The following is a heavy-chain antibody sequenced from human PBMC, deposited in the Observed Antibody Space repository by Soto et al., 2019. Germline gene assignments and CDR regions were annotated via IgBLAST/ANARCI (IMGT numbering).Heavy chain of an antibody. CDR3: AKDNCGGGGSCYVIDY. Sequence: EVQLVESGGGLVQPGRSLRLSCAASGFTFDDYAMHWVRQAPGKGLEWVSGISWNSGSIGYADSVKGRFTISRDNAKNSLYLQMNSLRAEDTALYYCAKDNCGGGGSCYVIDYWGQGTLVTVSS. V-gene: IGHV3-9*01. CDR1: GFTFDDYA. J-gene: IGHJ4*02. D-gene: IGHD2-15*01. CDR2: ISWNSGSI.